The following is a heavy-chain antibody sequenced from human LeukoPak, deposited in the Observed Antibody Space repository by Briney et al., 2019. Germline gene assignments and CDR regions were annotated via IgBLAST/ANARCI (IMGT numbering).Heavy chain of an antibody. CDR2: ISGSGGST. D-gene: IGHD3-3*01. J-gene: IGHJ3*02. V-gene: IGHV3-23*01. CDR1: GFTFSNYA. Sequence: GGSLRLSCAASGFTFSNYAMSWVRQAPGKGLEWVSGISGSGGSTHYADSVKGRFTISRDNSKNTLYLQMNSLRAEDTAVYYCAKDAYDFWSGSAPGAFDIWGQGTMVTVSS. CDR3: AKDAYDFWSGSAPGAFDI.